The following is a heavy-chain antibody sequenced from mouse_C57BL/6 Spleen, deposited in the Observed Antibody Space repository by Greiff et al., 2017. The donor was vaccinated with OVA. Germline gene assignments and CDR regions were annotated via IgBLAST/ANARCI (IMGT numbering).Heavy chain of an antibody. D-gene: IGHD3-3*01. Sequence: QVQLQQPGAELVKPGASVKLSCKASGYTFTSYWMHWVKQRPGQGLEWIGMIHPYSGSTNYNEKFKGKATLNVDKSSSTAYMQRSSLTSEDSAVYYCTRMGRTWTGYWGQGTTLTVSS. V-gene: IGHV1-64*01. CDR2: IHPYSGST. CDR1: GYTFTSYW. CDR3: TRMGRTWTGY. J-gene: IGHJ2*01.